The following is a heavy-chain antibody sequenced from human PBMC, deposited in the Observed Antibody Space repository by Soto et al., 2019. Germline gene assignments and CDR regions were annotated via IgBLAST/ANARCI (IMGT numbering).Heavy chain of an antibody. V-gene: IGHV4-59*08. CDR1: GGSSSSYY. CDR3: ARNYGPGYTFDY. Sequence: SETLSLTCTVAGGSSSSYYWSCIRQPPGKGLEWIGYIYYSGSTNYNPSLKSRVTISVDTSKNQFSLKLSSVTAADTAVYYCARNYGPGYTFDYWGQGTLVTVSS. J-gene: IGHJ4*02. CDR2: IYYSGST. D-gene: IGHD3-10*01.